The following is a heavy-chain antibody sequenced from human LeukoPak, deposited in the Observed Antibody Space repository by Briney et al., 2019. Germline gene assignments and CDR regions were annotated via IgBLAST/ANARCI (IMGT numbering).Heavy chain of an antibody. D-gene: IGHD2-8*01. CDR1: GFTFSSYG. V-gene: IGHV3-23*01. Sequence: GGSLRLSCAASGFTFSSYGMSWVRQAPGKGLEWVSAISGSGGSTYYADSVKGRFTISRDNSKNTLYLQMNSLKTEDTAVYYCTTDRMIYATNWAVSWFDPWGQGTLVTVSS. CDR3: TTDRMIYATNWAVSWFDP. J-gene: IGHJ5*02. CDR2: ISGSGGST.